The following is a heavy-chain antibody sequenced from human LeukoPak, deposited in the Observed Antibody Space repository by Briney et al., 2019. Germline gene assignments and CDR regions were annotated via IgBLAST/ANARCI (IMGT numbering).Heavy chain of an antibody. J-gene: IGHJ4*02. CDR2: IYHSGST. D-gene: IGHD3-10*01. CDR1: GYSISSGYY. CDR3: ARVVGSGSQLPDY. Sequence: SETLSLTCAVSGYSISSGYYWGWIRQPPGKGLEWIGRIYHSGSTYYNPSLKGRVTISVDTSKNQFSLKLSSVTAADTAVYYCARVVGSGSQLPDYWGQGTLVTVSS. V-gene: IGHV4-38-2*01.